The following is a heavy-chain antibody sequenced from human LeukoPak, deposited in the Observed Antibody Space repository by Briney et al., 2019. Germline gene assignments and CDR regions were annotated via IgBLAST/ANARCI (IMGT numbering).Heavy chain of an antibody. V-gene: IGHV3-48*02. D-gene: IGHD6-6*01. J-gene: IGHJ5*02. CDR3: ARSANPGVHEFDP. CDR1: GFTFSSYA. Sequence: PGVSLRLSCEASGFTFSSYAMAWVRQAPGKGLEWLSYITSSSNKNYPDCVKGRFTISRDNAKNSLYLQMNSLRDEDTAVYYCARSANPGVHEFDPWGQGTLVTVSS. CDR2: ITSSSNK.